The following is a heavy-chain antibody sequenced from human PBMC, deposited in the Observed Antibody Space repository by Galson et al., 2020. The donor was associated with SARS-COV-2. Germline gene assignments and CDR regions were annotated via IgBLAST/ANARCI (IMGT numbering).Heavy chain of an antibody. CDR3: ATAPGGYCSGGSCYHELDV. CDR1: GYTLTELS. Sequence: ASVNVSCKVSGYTLTELSMHWVRQAPGKGLEWMGGFDPEDGETIYAQKFQGRVTMTEDTSTDTAYMELSSLRSEDTAVYYCATAPGGYCSGGSCYHELDVWGQGTTVTVSS. V-gene: IGHV1-24*01. J-gene: IGHJ6*02. D-gene: IGHD2-15*01. CDR2: FDPEDGET.